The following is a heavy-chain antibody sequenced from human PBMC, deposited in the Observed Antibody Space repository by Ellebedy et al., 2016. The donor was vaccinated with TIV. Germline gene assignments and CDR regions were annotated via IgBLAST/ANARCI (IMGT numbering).Heavy chain of an antibody. J-gene: IGHJ4*02. CDR2: IKGAGTTA. CDR3: ARDLHDVATNY. Sequence: PGGSLRLSCTASGFTFSSYWMHWFRHAPGKGLVWVSRIKGAGTTAHYADSVKGRFTVSRDNAKSTLYLQMNSLRADDTAVYYCARDLHDVATNYWGQGTLVTVSS. D-gene: IGHD5-12*01. V-gene: IGHV3-74*01. CDR1: GFTFSSYW.